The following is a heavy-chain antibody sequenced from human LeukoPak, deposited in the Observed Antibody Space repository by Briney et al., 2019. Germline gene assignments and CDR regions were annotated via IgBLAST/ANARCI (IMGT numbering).Heavy chain of an antibody. CDR3: ARCTASCYANAFDV. Sequence: GGSLRLSCAASGFSFNNNAMSWVRQAPGKGLEWVSAINGGGDATKYADAVKGHFTISRDNSKKTLYLQMNSVRPEDTAVYYCARCTASCYANAFDVWGQGTLLTVSS. CDR1: GFSFNNNA. CDR2: INGGGDAT. D-gene: IGHD2-2*01. V-gene: IGHV3-23*01. J-gene: IGHJ3*01.